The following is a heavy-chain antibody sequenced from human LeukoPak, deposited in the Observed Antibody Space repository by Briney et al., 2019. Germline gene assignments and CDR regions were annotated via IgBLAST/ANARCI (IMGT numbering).Heavy chain of an antibody. CDR3: ARPRLLWFGELSGLDY. CDR2: IIPIFGTA. J-gene: IGHJ4*02. Sequence: SVKVSCKASGYTFTSYGISWVRQAPGQGLEWMGGIIPIFGTANYAQKFQGRVTITADESTSTAYMELSSLRSEDTAVYYCARPRLLWFGELSGLDYWGQGTLVTVPS. V-gene: IGHV1-69*13. CDR1: GYTFTSYG. D-gene: IGHD3-10*01.